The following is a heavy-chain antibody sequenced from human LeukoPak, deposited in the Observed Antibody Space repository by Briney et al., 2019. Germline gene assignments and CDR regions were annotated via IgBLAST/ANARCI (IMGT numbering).Heavy chain of an antibody. Sequence: GGSLRLSCAASGFTFSSYAMHWVRQAPGKGLEWVAVISYDGSNKYYADSMKGRFTISRDNSKNTLYLQMNSLRAEDTAVYYCAREGFDPWGQGTLVTVSS. CDR1: GFTFSSYA. CDR2: ISYDGSNK. J-gene: IGHJ5*02. V-gene: IGHV3-30*04. CDR3: AREGFDP.